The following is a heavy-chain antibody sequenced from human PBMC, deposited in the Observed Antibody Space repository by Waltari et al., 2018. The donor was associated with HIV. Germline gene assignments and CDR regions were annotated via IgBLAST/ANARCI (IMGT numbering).Heavy chain of an antibody. CDR3: ARVWFGELLYNDY. Sequence: EVQLVDSGVGFIQPGGWLRLSCAASGSTVSSNKLSWVRQAPGKGLEWVSVIYSGGSTYCADSVKGRFTISRDNSKNTLYLQMNSLRAEDTAVYYCARVWFGELLYNDYWGQGTLVTVSS. CDR2: IYSGGST. V-gene: IGHV3-53*01. CDR1: GSTVSSNK. D-gene: IGHD3-10*01. J-gene: IGHJ4*02.